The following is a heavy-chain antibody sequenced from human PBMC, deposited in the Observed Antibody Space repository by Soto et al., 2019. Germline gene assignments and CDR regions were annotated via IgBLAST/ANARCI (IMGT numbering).Heavy chain of an antibody. V-gene: IGHV3-64*01. J-gene: IGHJ6*04. CDR3: ARGNGDYDLTTRYDQVDV. Sequence: EVQLVESGGGLVHSGGSLRVSCVASGFTLSNYVMYWVRQAPGKGLEYVSAIDSNGVSTYYANSVKGRFIISRYNSNNQLYTQMGRMRGHDAAVSSCARGNGDYDLTTRYDQVDVCGNGTTVTVSS. CDR2: IDSNGVST. CDR1: GFTLSNYV. D-gene: IGHD4-17*01.